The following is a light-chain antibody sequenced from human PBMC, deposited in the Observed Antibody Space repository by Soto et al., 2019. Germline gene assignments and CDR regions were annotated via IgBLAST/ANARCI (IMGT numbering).Light chain of an antibody. CDR3: QQRNEWPLT. J-gene: IGKJ4*01. Sequence: ETGLTQSPATLSLSPVERATPSCRASQSVGTSLAWFQQKPGQAPRLLINDASNRATGIPARFSGSGSGTDFALTITSLEPEDFAVYYCQQRNEWPLTFGGGTKVDI. V-gene: IGKV3-11*01. CDR2: DAS. CDR1: QSVGTS.